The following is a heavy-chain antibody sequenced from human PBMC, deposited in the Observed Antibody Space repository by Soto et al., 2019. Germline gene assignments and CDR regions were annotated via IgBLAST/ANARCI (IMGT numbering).Heavy chain of an antibody. V-gene: IGHV3-66*01. CDR2: IYSGGYT. J-gene: IGHJ4*02. CDR3: ARAAIIVIAAPEYYFDY. D-gene: IGHD3-22*01. CDR1: GFDVSNTD. Sequence: GGSLRLSCAASGFDVSNTDMSWVRQAPGKGLEWVSVIYSGGYTNYADSVKGRFIVSRDSPKNTLYLQMDSLRAEDTAVYYCARAAIIVIAAPEYYFDYWGQGTLVTVSS.